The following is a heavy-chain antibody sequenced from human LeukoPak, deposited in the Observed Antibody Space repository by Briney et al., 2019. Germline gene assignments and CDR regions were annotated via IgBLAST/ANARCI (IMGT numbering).Heavy chain of an antibody. D-gene: IGHD5-12*01. Sequence: GGSLRLSCAASGFMFRDAAMTWVRQAPGKGLEWVSRIASSGLNTYYADSVRGRFTISRDNSKNTLSLQMNSLRVEDTAIYYCARDIELSTWGLGTLVTVSS. V-gene: IGHV3-23*01. J-gene: IGHJ3*01. CDR1: GFMFRDAA. CDR3: ARDIELST. CDR2: IASSGLNT.